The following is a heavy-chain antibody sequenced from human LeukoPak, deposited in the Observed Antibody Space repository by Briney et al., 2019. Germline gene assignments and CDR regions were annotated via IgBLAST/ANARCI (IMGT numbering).Heavy chain of an antibody. CDR2: IYSSGTA. J-gene: IGHJ4*02. V-gene: IGHV4-4*07. Sequence: PSETLSLTCSVSGDSITSYYWNWIRQPAGKGLEWIGRIYSSGTANDNPSLTSRVTMSVDMSKNQFSLKLTSVTAADTAVYYCARDPHREGYFDYWGQETLVTVSS. CDR3: ARDPHREGYFDY. CDR1: GDSITSYY.